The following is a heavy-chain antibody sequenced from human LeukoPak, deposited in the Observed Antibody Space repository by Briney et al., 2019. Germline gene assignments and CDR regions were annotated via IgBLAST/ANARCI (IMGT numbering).Heavy chain of an antibody. Sequence: GGSLRLSCAASGFTFSSYGMTWVRQAPGKGLEWVSGITSSGGGTYDADSVKGRFTISRDNSKNTLYLQMSSLRAEDTAIYYCAIDPDYYGAESLQYWGQGTLVTVSS. V-gene: IGHV3-23*01. CDR1: GFTFSSYG. CDR2: ITSSGGGT. J-gene: IGHJ4*02. CDR3: AIDPDYYGAESLQY. D-gene: IGHD3-10*01.